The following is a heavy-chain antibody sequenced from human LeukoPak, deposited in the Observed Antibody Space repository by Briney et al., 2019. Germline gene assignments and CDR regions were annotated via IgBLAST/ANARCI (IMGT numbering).Heavy chain of an antibody. J-gene: IGHJ4*02. D-gene: IGHD1-26*01. CDR1: GYSISSGYY. CDR3: ARGRFSGSYTLCYFDY. V-gene: IGHV4-38-2*02. Sequence: SETLSLTCTVSGYSISSGYYWGWIRQPPGKGLEWIGSIYHSGSTNYNPSLKSRVTISVDTSKNQFSLKLSSVTAADTAVYYCARGRFSGSYTLCYFDYWGQGTLVTVSS. CDR2: IYHSGST.